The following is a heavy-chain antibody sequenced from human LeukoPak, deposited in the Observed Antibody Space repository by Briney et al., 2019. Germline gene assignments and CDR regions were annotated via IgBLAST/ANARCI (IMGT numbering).Heavy chain of an antibody. CDR2: ISYDGSNK. CDR1: GFTFGSYG. Sequence: GGSLRLSCAASGFTFGSYGMHWVHQAPGKGLEWVAVISYDGSNKYYADSVKGRFTISRDNSKNTLYLQMNSLRAEDTAVYYCAKADFGVVIYPPGYWGQGTLVTVSS. J-gene: IGHJ4*02. V-gene: IGHV3-30*18. CDR3: AKADFGVVIYPPGY. D-gene: IGHD3-3*01.